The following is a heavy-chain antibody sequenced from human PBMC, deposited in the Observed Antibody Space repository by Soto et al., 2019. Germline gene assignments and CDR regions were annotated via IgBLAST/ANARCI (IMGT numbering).Heavy chain of an antibody. CDR1: GFTFSSYG. CDR2: ISYDGSNK. J-gene: IGHJ4*02. CDR3: AKLTIAAAGMVDY. D-gene: IGHD6-13*01. V-gene: IGHV3-30*18. Sequence: QVQLVESGGGVVQPGRSLRLSCAASGFTFSSYGMHWVRQAPGKGLEWVAVISYDGSNKYYADSVKGRFTISRDNSKNTLYLQMNSLRAEYTAVYYCAKLTIAAAGMVDYWGQGSLVTVCS.